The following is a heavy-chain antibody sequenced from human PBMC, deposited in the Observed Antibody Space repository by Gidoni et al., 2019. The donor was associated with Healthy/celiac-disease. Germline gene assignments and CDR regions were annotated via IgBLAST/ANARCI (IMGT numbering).Heavy chain of an antibody. J-gene: IGHJ6*02. CDR2: IIPTFGTA. V-gene: IGHV1-69*01. CDR3: AAAGTPYYYYGIDV. Sequence: QGQLVQSGAEVKKPGASVKVSCKASGGSFSIYAFSWVRQAPGQGLEWMGGIIPTFGTANYAQKFQGRVTITADESTSTAYMDLSSLRSEDTAVYYCAAAGTPYYYYGIDVWGQGTTVTVSS. D-gene: IGHD6-13*01. CDR1: GGSFSIYA.